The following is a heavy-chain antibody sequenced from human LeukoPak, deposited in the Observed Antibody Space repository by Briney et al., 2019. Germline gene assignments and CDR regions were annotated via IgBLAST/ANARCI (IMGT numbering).Heavy chain of an antibody. CDR2: INHSGST. V-gene: IGHV4-34*01. CDR3: ARGLRGGYGYYYYYYYMDV. J-gene: IGHJ6*03. D-gene: IGHD5-12*01. CDR1: GGSFSGYY. Sequence: SETLSLTCAVYGGSFSGYYWSWIRQPPGKGLEWIGEINHSGSTNYNPSLKSRVTISVDTSKNQFSLKLSSVTAADTAVYYCARGLRGGYGYYYYYYYMDVWGKGTTVTVSS.